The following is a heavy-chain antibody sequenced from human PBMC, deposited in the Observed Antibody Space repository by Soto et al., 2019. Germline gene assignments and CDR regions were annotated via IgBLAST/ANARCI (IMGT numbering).Heavy chain of an antibody. J-gene: IGHJ6*02. Sequence: EVQLVESGGGLVQPGGSLRLSCAASGFTFSSYSMNWVRQAPGKGLEWVSYISSSSSTIYYADSVKGRFTISRDNAKNSLYLQMNSLRAEDTAVYYCARDSLMWRDIVVVPAGAMDVWGQGTTVTVSS. CDR1: GFTFSSYS. D-gene: IGHD2-2*01. CDR2: ISSSSSTI. CDR3: ARDSLMWRDIVVVPAGAMDV. V-gene: IGHV3-48*01.